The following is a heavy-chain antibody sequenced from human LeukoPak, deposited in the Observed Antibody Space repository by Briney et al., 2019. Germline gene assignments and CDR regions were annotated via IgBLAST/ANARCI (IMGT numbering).Heavy chain of an antibody. V-gene: IGHV4-39*02. CDR3: ASGTFDDYGDYDRGDFFDH. J-gene: IGHJ4*02. CDR1: GGSISSSRSY. D-gene: IGHD4-17*01. CDR2: IYYSGLT. Sequence: SETLSLTCTVSGGSISSSRSYWGWVRQPPGKGPEWIASIYYSGLTYDNPSLKSRVSISVDPSKNHFSLKVSPVTDADTAVYYCASGTFDDYGDYDRGDFFDHWGQGTLVTVSS.